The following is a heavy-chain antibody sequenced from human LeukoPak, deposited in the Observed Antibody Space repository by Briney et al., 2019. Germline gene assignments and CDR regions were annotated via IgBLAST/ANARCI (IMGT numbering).Heavy chain of an antibody. CDR2: ISDRGGST. D-gene: IGHD6-19*01. V-gene: IGHV3-23*01. CDR3: AKHPGYSSGWFYFDY. CDR1: GFTFSNYA. Sequence: GGSLRLACAASGFTFSNYAMSWVRQAPGKGLEWVSGISDRGGSTYYADSVKGRFTISRDNSKNTLYLQMNSLRAEDTAVYYCAKHPGYSSGWFYFDYWGQGTLVTVSS. J-gene: IGHJ4*02.